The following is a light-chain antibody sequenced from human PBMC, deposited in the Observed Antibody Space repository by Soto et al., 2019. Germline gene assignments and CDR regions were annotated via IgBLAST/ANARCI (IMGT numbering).Light chain of an antibody. V-gene: IGKV3-15*01. CDR1: QSVSSN. J-gene: IGKJ1*01. CDR2: GAS. CDR3: QHLNIWPPWT. Sequence: EIVMTQSPATLSVSPGERATLSCRASQSVSSNLARYQKKPGKATRILLYGASTRSTGIPARFSGSGSGSEFTRTISSLQSEDFAIYYCQHLNIWPPWTFGQGTKVEIK.